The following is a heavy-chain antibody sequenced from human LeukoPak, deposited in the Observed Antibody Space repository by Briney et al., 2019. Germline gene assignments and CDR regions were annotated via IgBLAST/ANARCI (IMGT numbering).Heavy chain of an antibody. V-gene: IGHV3-20*04. J-gene: IGHJ4*02. CDR1: GFTFDDYG. D-gene: IGHD5-12*01. CDR2: INWNGGST. Sequence: GGSLRLSCAASGFTFDDYGGSWVRQAPGKGLEWVSGINWNGGSTGFADSVKGRFTISRDNAKNSLYLQMNSLRAEDTALYYCARNYGGYDGSDFWGQGTLVTVSS. CDR3: ARNYGGYDGSDF.